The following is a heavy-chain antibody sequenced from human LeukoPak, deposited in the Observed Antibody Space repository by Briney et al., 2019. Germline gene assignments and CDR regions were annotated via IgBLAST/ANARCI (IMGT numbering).Heavy chain of an antibody. D-gene: IGHD3-3*01. Sequence: GGSLRLSCAASGFTFSSYWMHWVRQAPGKGLVWVSRINIDGRITNYADSVKGRFAISRDNATNKLYLQVNSLRAEDTAVYYCSSTLFGVVNYWGQGTLVTVSS. CDR3: SSTLFGVVNY. V-gene: IGHV3-74*01. CDR2: INIDGRIT. J-gene: IGHJ4*02. CDR1: GFTFSSYW.